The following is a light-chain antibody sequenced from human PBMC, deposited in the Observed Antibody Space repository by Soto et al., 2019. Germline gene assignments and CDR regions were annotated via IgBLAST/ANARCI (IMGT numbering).Light chain of an antibody. CDR3: QQYGSXPLT. J-gene: IGKJ4*01. CDR1: QSVSTNY. Sequence: EIVFTHSPGTLSLSPGERATLSCRARQSVSTNYLAWYQQKPGQAPKVLIYRASSRATGVPDRFSGSGSGTDFTLTITRLEPEDFAVYYCQQYGSXPLTFGGGTKV. CDR2: RAS. V-gene: IGKV3-20*01.